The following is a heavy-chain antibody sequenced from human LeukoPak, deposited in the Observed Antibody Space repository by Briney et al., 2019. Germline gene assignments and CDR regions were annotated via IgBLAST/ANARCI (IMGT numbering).Heavy chain of an antibody. Sequence: HGESLKISCKGSGYSFTGYWIGWVRQMPGKGLEWMGIIYPGDSDTRYSPSFQGQVTISADKSISTAYLQWSSLKASDTTMYYCARRSDCSGGSCYPGVSYAFDIWGQGTMVTVSS. CDR1: GYSFTGYW. V-gene: IGHV5-51*01. D-gene: IGHD2-15*01. J-gene: IGHJ3*02. CDR2: IYPGDSDT. CDR3: ARRSDCSGGSCYPGVSYAFDI.